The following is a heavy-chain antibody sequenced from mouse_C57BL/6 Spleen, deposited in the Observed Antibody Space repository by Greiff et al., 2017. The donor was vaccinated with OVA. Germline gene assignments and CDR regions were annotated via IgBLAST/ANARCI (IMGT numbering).Heavy chain of an antibody. CDR1: GYSITSGYD. D-gene: IGHD2-5*01. Sequence: DVQLQESGPGMVKPSQSLSLTCTVTGYSITSGYDWHWIRHFPGNKLEWMGYISYSGSTNYNPSLKSRISITHDTSKNHFFLKLNSVTTEDTATYYCARGHSNLYYFDYWGQGTTLTVSS. V-gene: IGHV3-1*01. CDR3: ARGHSNLYYFDY. CDR2: ISYSGST. J-gene: IGHJ2*01.